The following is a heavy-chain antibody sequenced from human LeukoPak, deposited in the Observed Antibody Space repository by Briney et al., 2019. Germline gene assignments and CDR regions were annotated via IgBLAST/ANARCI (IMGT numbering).Heavy chain of an antibody. CDR1: GFTFSNSA. CDR2: IDYDSSHI. CDR3: ARDPLRYLRVGHYDY. Sequence: GGSLRLSCAASGFTFSNSAMNWVRQAPGKGLEWVSSIDYDSSHIYYAASVRGRFTISRDNARNSVYLQMNSLGVEDTAVYYCARDPLRYLRVGHYDYWGQGTLVAVSS. D-gene: IGHD3-9*01. J-gene: IGHJ4*02. V-gene: IGHV3-21*01.